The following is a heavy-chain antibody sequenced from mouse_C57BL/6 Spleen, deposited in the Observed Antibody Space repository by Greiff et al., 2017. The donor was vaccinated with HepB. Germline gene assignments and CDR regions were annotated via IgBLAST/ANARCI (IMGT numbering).Heavy chain of an antibody. CDR1: GYTFTDYE. D-gene: IGHD1-3*01. CDR2: IDPETGGT. J-gene: IGHJ1*03. CDR3: TSKETGYWYFDV. Sequence: QVQLQQSGAELVRPGASVTLSCKASGYTFTDYEMHWVKQTPVHGLEWIGAIDPETGGTAYNQKFKGKAILTADKSSSTAYMELRSLTSEDSAVYYCTSKETGYWYFDVWGTGTTVTVSS. V-gene: IGHV1-15*01.